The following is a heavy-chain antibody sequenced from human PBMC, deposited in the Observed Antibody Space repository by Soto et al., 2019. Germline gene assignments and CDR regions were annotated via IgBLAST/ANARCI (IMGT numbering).Heavy chain of an antibody. V-gene: IGHV1-46*01. CDR3: ARIRDSSSLNY. Sequence: ASVKVSCKASGYSFTSYYMHWVRQAPGQGLEWVGVINPSGGSISHAQKFQGRVTMTRDTSTSTVYMELSSLRSEDTAVYYCARIRDSSSLNYWGQGTLVTVSS. J-gene: IGHJ4*02. CDR2: INPSGGSI. D-gene: IGHD6-13*01. CDR1: GYSFTSYY.